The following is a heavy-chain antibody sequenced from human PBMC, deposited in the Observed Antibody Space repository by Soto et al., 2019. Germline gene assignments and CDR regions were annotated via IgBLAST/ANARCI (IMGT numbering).Heavy chain of an antibody. CDR2: INSDGSST. CDR1: GFTFSSYW. Sequence: LRLSCAASGFTFSSYWMHWVRQAPGKGLVWVSRINSDGSSTSYADSVKGRFTISRDNEKKTLYMQINSLRAADTPVYYCARDDDGLLWFGKYYMDVWGKGTTVTV. J-gene: IGHJ6*03. V-gene: IGHV3-74*01. CDR3: ARDDDGLLWFGKYYMDV. D-gene: IGHD3-10*01.